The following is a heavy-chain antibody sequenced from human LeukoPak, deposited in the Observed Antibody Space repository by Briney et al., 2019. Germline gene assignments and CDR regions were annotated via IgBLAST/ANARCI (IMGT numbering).Heavy chain of an antibody. J-gene: IGHJ4*02. CDR3: ARHQGSHSYSSPLDY. Sequence: GESLKISCKSFGYSFTSYCIGWVRQLPGKGLEWMGIIYPGDSDTRYSPSFQGQVTISADKSISTAYLQWSSLKASDTAMYYCARHQGSHSYSSPLDYWGQGTLVTVSS. CDR1: GYSFTSYC. CDR2: IYPGDSDT. D-gene: IGHD6-6*01. V-gene: IGHV5-51*01.